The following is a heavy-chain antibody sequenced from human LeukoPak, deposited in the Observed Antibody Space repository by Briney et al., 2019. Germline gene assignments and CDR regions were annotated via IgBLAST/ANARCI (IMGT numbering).Heavy chain of an antibody. CDR1: GYTFTGYY. V-gene: IGHV1-2*02. J-gene: IGHJ4*02. CDR3: ARGLMVRGVITYSFDY. Sequence: ASVKVSCKASGYTFTGYYMHWVRQAPGQGLEWMGWINPNSGGTNYAQKFQGRVTMTRDTSISTAYMELSRLRSDDTAVYYCARGLMVRGVITYSFDYWGQGTLVTVSS. D-gene: IGHD3-10*01. CDR2: INPNSGGT.